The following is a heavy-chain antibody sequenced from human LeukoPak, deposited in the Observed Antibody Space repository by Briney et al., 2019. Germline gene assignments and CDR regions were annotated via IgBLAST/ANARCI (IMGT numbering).Heavy chain of an antibody. V-gene: IGHV1-3*01. CDR2: INAGNGNR. D-gene: IGHD6-19*01. Sequence: PWASVKVSCKASGYTFTSYAIHWVRQAPGQRLEWMGWINAGNGNRKYSQKFQDRVTITREPSATTAYMELNSLTSEDTAVYYCARVSDDSGWNFDYWGQGTLVTVSS. CDR1: GYTFTSYA. CDR3: ARVSDDSGWNFDY. J-gene: IGHJ4*02.